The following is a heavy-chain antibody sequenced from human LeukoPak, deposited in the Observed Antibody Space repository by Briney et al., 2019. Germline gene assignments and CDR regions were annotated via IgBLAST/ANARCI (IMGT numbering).Heavy chain of an antibody. CDR2: ISYDGSNK. J-gene: IGHJ4*02. CDR1: GFTFSSYA. Sequence: SGGSLRLSCAASGFTFSSYAMHWVRQAPGKGLEWVAVISYDGSNKYYADSVKGRFTISRDNSKNTLYLQMNSLRAEDTAVYYCARLRFLEWLLPDDYWGQGTLVTVSS. V-gene: IGHV3-30-3*01. CDR3: ARLRFLEWLLPDDY. D-gene: IGHD3-3*01.